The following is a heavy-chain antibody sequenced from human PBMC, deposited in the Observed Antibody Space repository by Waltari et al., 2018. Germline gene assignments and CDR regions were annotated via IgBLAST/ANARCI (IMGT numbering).Heavy chain of an antibody. V-gene: IGHV4-39*01. CDR1: GGSISSSSYY. D-gene: IGHD6-13*01. J-gene: IGHJ3*02. CDR3: ARPYSSSWYGGDAFDI. Sequence: QLQLQESGPGLVKPSETLSLTCTVSGGSISSSSYYWGWIRQPPGKGLEWIGSIYYSGSTYYNPSLKSRVTISVDTSKNQCSLKLSSVTAADTAVYYCARPYSSSWYGGDAFDIWGQGTMVTVSS. CDR2: IYYSGST.